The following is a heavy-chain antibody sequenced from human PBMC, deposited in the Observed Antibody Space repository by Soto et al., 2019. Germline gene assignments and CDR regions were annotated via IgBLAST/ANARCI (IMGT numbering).Heavy chain of an antibody. CDR3: ANEHGHPGHNYAMDV. J-gene: IGHJ6*02. CDR1: GFTSRGYS. CDR2: ISGNGDIK. Sequence: PGGSLRLSCSASGFTSRGYSMLWARQAPGKGLEWVSYISGNGDIKYYTESVEGRFTIRSDNTRNSLYLPMNSMRADDAAVYHYANEHGHPGHNYAMDVWVQGTTVTVSS. V-gene: IGHV3-48*04.